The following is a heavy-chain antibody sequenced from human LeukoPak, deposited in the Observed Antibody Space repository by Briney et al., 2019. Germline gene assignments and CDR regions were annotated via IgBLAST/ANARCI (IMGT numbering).Heavy chain of an antibody. V-gene: IGHV4-59*01. CDR2: VYNIETK. CDR3: ARGAFQGVVPFDY. D-gene: IGHD3-3*01. CDR1: GDSISSYY. J-gene: IGHJ4*02. Sequence: PSETLSVTCSVSGDSISSYYWNWVRQSPGKGLEWIAYVYNIETKNYDPSLKSRVTISEDTSKNQISLRLNSVTAADTAVYYCARGAFQGVVPFDYWGRGILVTVSS.